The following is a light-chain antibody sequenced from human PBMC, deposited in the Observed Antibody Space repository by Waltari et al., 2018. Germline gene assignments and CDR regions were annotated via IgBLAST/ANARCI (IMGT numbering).Light chain of an antibody. CDR2: DAS. Sequence: DIQMTQSPSSLSASVGDTVTITCRASQNIASFLNWYKPKPGKAPELLIYDASSSQSGVPARFSGTGSGTDFTLTIYSLQPEDFATYYCQQSDTTPITFGQGTRLEIK. V-gene: IGKV1-39*01. CDR1: QNIASF. J-gene: IGKJ5*01. CDR3: QQSDTTPIT.